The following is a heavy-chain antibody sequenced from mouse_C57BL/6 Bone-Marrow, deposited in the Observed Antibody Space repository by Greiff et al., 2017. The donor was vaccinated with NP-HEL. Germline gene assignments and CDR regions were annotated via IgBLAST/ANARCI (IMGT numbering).Heavy chain of an antibody. V-gene: IGHV5-6*02. CDR3: ASPYDYDVAWFAY. CDR2: ISSGGSYT. Sequence: DVMLVESGGDLVKPGGSLKLSCAASGFTFSSYGMSWVRQTPDKRLEWVATISSGGSYTYYPDSVKGRFTISRDNAKNTQYLQMSSLKSEDTAMYYCASPYDYDVAWFAYWGQGTLVTVSA. J-gene: IGHJ3*01. D-gene: IGHD2-4*01. CDR1: GFTFSSYG.